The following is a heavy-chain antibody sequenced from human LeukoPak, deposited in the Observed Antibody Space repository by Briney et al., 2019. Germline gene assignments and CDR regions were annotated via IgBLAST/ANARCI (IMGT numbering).Heavy chain of an antibody. J-gene: IGHJ4*02. V-gene: IGHV3-48*03. CDR2: ISSSGSSK. CDR1: GFTFKNYE. CDR3: ASYVSSAGTLDY. Sequence: GGSLRLSCVASGFTFKNYEMNWVRQAPGKGLEWVSYISSSGSSKNYADPVKGRFTISRDNAKNSVYLQMNSLRVEDTAVYYCASYVSSAGTLDYWGQGTLVTVSS. D-gene: IGHD6-13*01.